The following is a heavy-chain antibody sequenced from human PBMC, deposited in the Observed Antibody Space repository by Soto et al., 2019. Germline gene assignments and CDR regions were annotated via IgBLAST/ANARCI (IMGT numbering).Heavy chain of an antibody. CDR2: ISGSGGTT. D-gene: IGHD2-15*01. CDR3: AKIDRIPATFFVGAFDI. V-gene: IGHV3-23*01. Sequence: GGSLRLSCAASGFTFSSYAMSWVRQAPGKGLEWISTISGSGGTTYYADSLKGRFTISRDNSKNTLYLQMNSLRVEDTAVYSCAKIDRIPATFFVGAFDIWGQGTMVTVSS. CDR1: GFTFSSYA. J-gene: IGHJ3*02.